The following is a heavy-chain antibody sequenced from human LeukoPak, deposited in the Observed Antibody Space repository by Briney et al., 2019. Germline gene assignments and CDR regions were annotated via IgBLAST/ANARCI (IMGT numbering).Heavy chain of an antibody. CDR2: IYYSGST. D-gene: IGHD6-19*01. J-gene: IGHJ5*02. CDR1: GGSISSGDYY. V-gene: IGHV4-30-4*08. CDR3: ARSSSGWYKDNWFDP. Sequence: SQTLSLTCTVSGGSISSGDYYWSWIRQPPGKGLEWIGYIYYSGSTYYNPSLKSRVNISVDTSKNQFSLKLSSVTAADTAVYYCARSSSGWYKDNWFDPWGQGTLVTVSS.